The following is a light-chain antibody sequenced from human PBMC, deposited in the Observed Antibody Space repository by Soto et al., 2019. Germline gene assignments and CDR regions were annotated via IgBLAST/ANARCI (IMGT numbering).Light chain of an antibody. J-gene: IGLJ2*01. V-gene: IGLV2-14*01. Sequence: QSALTQPASVSGSPGQSITISCTGTSSDVGSHNYVSWYQQHPGKAPKVMIYEVRNRPSGVSNRFSGSKSGNTASLTISGLQAEDEADYYCTSYISSTSPVVFGGGTKLTVL. CDR1: SSDVGSHNY. CDR2: EVR. CDR3: TSYISSTSPVV.